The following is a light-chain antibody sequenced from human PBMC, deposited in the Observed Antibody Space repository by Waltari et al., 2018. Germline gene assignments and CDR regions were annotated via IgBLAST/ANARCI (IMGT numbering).Light chain of an antibody. V-gene: IGKV2-28*01. J-gene: IGKJ1*01. CDR2: LGS. CDR3: MQALQTTWT. Sequence: DIVMTQSPLSLPVTPGEPASISCRSSQSLLHSKGYNYLDWYLQKPGQSPQLLIYLGSNRASGVPDRFSCSGAGTDFTLKISRVEAEDVGVYYCMQALQTTWTFGQGTKVEIK. CDR1: QSLLHSKGYNY.